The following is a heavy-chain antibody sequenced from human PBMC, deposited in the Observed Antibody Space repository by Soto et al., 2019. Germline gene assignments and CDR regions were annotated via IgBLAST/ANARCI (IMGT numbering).Heavy chain of an antibody. CDR3: ARYYDSSGHKKTNSELFDY. CDR1: GFSLSTSGVG. V-gene: IGHV2-5*01. CDR2: IYWNDDK. D-gene: IGHD3-22*01. J-gene: IGHJ4*02. Sequence: SGPTLVNPTQTLTLTCTFSGFSLSTSGVGVGWIRQPPGKALEWLAFIYWNDDKRYSPSLKSRLTITKDTSKNQVVLTMTNMDPVDTATYYCARYYDSSGHKKTNSELFDYWGQGTLVTVSS.